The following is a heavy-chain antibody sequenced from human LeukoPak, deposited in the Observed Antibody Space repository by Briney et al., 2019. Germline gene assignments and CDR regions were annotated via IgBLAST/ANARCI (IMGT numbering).Heavy chain of an antibody. CDR1: GYTFTGYY. CDR3: ARVGDGLNDAFDI. D-gene: IGHD5-24*01. J-gene: IGHJ3*02. Sequence: APVKVSCKASGYTFTGYYMNWVRQAPGQGLEWMGRINPNSGGTNYAQKFQGRVTMTRDTSISTAYMELSRLRSDDTAVYYCARVGDGLNDAFDIWGQGTMVTVSS. CDR2: INPNSGGT. V-gene: IGHV1-2*06.